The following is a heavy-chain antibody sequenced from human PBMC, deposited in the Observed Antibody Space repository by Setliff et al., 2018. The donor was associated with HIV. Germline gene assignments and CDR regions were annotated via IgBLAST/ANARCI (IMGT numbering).Heavy chain of an antibody. V-gene: IGHV1-3*01. CDR2: INVGKGDT. CDR1: GYTFTTYS. Sequence: ASVKVSCKASGYTFTTYSIHWVRQAPGQSLEWMGWINVGKGDTKYSQELQGRITITRDTSANTAYMELSSLRSDDTAVYFCARGALLAVFDFDHWGHGTLGTVSS. CDR3: ARGALLAVFDFDH. J-gene: IGHJ4*01. D-gene: IGHD3-10*01.